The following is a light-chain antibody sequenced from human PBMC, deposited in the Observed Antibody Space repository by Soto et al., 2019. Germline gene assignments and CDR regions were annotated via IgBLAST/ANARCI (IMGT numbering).Light chain of an antibody. Sequence: EIVLTQAPGTLSLSPGERATLSCRASQSVSSSYVAWYQHKPGQAPRLLIYGASSRANGIPDRFSGSVSGTAFNLTISRLEPEDFEVYYCQQYGSFSTFGQVTRLEIK. V-gene: IGKV3-20*01. CDR3: QQYGSFST. J-gene: IGKJ5*01. CDR1: QSVSSSY. CDR2: GAS.